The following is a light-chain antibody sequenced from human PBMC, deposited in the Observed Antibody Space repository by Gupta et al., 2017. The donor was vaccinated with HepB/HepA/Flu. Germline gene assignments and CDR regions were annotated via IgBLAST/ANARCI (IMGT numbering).Light chain of an antibody. CDR2: QDS. CDR3: QAWDSSTAVV. Sequence: SYELTQAPSVLVSSGQTASISCSGDKLGDKYACWYQQKSGQSPVLVIYQDSKRPSGIPERFSGSNSGNTATLTISGTQAMDEADYYCQAWDSSTAVVFGGGTKLTVL. V-gene: IGLV3-1*01. J-gene: IGLJ2*01. CDR1: KLGDKY.